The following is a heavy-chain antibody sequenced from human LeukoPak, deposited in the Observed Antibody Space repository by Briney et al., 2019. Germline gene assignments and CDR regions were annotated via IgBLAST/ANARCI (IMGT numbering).Heavy chain of an antibody. Sequence: GRSLRLSCAASGFTFSSYAMHWVRQAPSKGLEWVAVISYDGSNKYYADSVKGRFTISRDNSKNTLYLQMNSLRAEDTAVYYCARGSRWWWLVLSELSVDFDYWGQGTLVTVSS. J-gene: IGHJ4*02. CDR3: ARGSRWWWLVLSELSVDFDY. CDR1: GFTFSSYA. V-gene: IGHV3-30*04. CDR2: ISYDGSNK. D-gene: IGHD2-15*01.